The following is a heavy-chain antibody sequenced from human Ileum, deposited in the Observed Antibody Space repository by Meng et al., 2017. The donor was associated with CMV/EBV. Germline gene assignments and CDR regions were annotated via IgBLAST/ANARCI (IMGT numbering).Heavy chain of an antibody. V-gene: IGHV3-53*01. CDR1: EFIVSQNY. CDR2: IYGGGTT. J-gene: IGHJ6*02. D-gene: IGHD4-11*01. CDR3: AGDPGLPNGMNV. Sequence: GGSLRLSCAAFEFIVSQNYMSWVRRAPGKGPEWVSVIYGGGTTYYADSVKGRFIISRDNSKNTLFLQMNSLRVEDTAVYYCAGDPGLPNGMNVWGQGTTVTVSS.